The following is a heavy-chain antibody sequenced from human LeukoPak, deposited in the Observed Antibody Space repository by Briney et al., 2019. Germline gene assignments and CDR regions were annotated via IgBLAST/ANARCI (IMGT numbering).Heavy chain of an antibody. Sequence: PSETLSLTCTVSGSSISSYYWSWIRQPPGKGLEWIGYIYYSGSTNYNPSLKSRVTISVDTSKNQFSLKLSSVTAADTAVYYCAREVVVTAVYYMDVWGKGTTVTVSS. CDR3: AREVVVTAVYYMDV. D-gene: IGHD2-21*02. CDR1: GSSISSYY. J-gene: IGHJ6*03. CDR2: IYYSGST. V-gene: IGHV4-59*01.